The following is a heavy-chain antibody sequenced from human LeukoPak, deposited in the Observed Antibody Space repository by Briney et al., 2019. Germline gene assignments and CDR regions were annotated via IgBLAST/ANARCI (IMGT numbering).Heavy chain of an antibody. Sequence: PGGSLRLSCAASGFTFSSYGMHWVRQAPGKGLEWVAIISYDGSNEYYGDSVKGRFTISRDNSKNTLYLQMSSLRVDDTAVYYCVKDLYYDNSGYYSGAFGYWGQGTLVTVSS. CDR1: GFTFSSYG. V-gene: IGHV3-30*18. J-gene: IGHJ4*02. CDR2: ISYDGSNE. D-gene: IGHD3-22*01. CDR3: VKDLYYDNSGYYSGAFGY.